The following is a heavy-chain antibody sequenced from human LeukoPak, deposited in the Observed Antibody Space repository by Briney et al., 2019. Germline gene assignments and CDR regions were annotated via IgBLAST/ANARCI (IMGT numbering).Heavy chain of an antibody. CDR2: INSDGSST. V-gene: IGHV3-74*01. D-gene: IGHD3-22*01. CDR3: ARDSLDSSGYYHYYFDY. Sequence: GGSLRLSCAASGFTFSSYWMHWVRQAPGKGLVWVSRINSDGSSTSYADSVKGRLTISRDNAKNTLYLQMNSLRAEDTAVYYCARDSLDSSGYYHYYFDYWGQGTLVTVSS. J-gene: IGHJ4*02. CDR1: GFTFSSYW.